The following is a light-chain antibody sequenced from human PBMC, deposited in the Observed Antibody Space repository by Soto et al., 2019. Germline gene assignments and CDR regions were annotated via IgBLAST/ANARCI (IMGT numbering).Light chain of an antibody. CDR1: QSVSSN. Sequence: EIGMTQSPATLSVSTGERATLSCRASQSVSSNLAWYQQKPGQAPRLLIYGASSRATGIPVRFSGSGSGTEFTLTISSLQSEDFAVYYCLQYNNWPLTFGQGTRLE. V-gene: IGKV3-15*01. CDR2: GAS. J-gene: IGKJ5*01. CDR3: LQYNNWPLT.